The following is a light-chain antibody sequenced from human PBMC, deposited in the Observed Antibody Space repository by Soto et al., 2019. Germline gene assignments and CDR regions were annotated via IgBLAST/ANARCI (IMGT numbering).Light chain of an antibody. Sequence: EIRLTQSASFLSASVGDRVTIXCRASQGLSSYLVWYQQKPGKAPKRLIYAASTLQSGGPSRFSGSGSVTDFTRTVSSRQPEDFATYYGLQDHDDSWTFGQGTKVDI. J-gene: IGKJ1*01. V-gene: IGKV1-9*01. CDR2: AAS. CDR1: QGLSSY. CDR3: LQDHDDSWT.